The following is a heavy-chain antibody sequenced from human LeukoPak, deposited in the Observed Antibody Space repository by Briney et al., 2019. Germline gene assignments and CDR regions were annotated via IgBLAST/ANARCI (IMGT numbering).Heavy chain of an antibody. V-gene: IGHV3-9*01. CDR2: ISWNSGSI. Sequence: PGRSLRLSCAASGFTFDDYAMHWVRQAPGKGLEWVSGISWNSGSIGYADSVKGRFTISRDNAKNSLYLQMNSLRAEDTAVYYCARESRVGGDAFDIWGQGTMVTVSS. CDR1: GFTFDDYA. D-gene: IGHD1-26*01. CDR3: ARESRVGGDAFDI. J-gene: IGHJ3*02.